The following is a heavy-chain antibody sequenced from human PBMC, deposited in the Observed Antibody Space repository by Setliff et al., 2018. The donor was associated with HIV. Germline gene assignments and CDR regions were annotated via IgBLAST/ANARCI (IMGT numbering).Heavy chain of an antibody. CDR2: FDPEDDET. CDR3: ARGGSWYLVLDAFDI. V-gene: IGHV1-24*01. Sequence: ASVKVSCKVSGYTLTELSIHWVRQAPGKGLEWMGGFDPEDDETIYAQKFQGRVTITADESTSTAYMELSSLRSDDTAVYYCARGGSWYLVLDAFDIWGQGTMVTVSS. J-gene: IGHJ3*02. CDR1: GYTLTELS. D-gene: IGHD6-13*01.